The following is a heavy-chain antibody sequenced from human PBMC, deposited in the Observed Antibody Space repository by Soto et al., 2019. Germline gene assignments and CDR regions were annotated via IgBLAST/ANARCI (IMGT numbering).Heavy chain of an antibody. CDR1: GLIVSSNY. CDR3: ARAKRGGFDS. Sequence: EVQLVESGGGLIQPGGSLRLSCAASGLIVSSNYLSWVRQAPGKGLEVVSFASAGGNTDYADSVKDRFTTSRDNSKNTMYHQMNSLRVEDTAVHYCARAKRGGFDSWGQGTLVTVSS. CDR2: ASAGGNT. V-gene: IGHV3-53*01. J-gene: IGHJ4*02. D-gene: IGHD3-10*01.